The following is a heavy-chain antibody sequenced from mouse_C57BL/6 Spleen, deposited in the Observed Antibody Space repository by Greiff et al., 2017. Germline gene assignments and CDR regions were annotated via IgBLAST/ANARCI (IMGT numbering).Heavy chain of an antibody. CDR3: ARGGRGLYWYFDV. CDR1: GYAFSSSW. D-gene: IGHD3-1*01. CDR2: IYPGDGDT. V-gene: IGHV1-82*01. Sequence: QVQLQQSGPELVKPGASVKISCKASGYAFSSSWMNWVKQRPGKGLEWIGRIYPGDGDTNYNGKFKGKATLTADKSSSTAYMQLSSLTSEDSAVYFCARGGRGLYWYFDVWGTGTTVTVSS. J-gene: IGHJ1*03.